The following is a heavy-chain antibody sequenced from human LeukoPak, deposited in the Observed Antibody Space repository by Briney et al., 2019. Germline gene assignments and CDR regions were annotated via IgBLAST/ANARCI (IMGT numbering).Heavy chain of an antibody. CDR2: IVPIDSDT. CDR1: GSIFTRYW. J-gene: IGHJ4*02. D-gene: IGHD6-19*01. CDR3: ARLGPVAGSSYFAS. Sequence: GEALNISCQSSGSIFTRYWIGLVRPMPGKGMEWMGIIVPIDSDTRYSTSFQGQVTTSGEKSTSSAYFQWSSLKASDTAWYYCARLGPVAGSSYFASWGQGTLVTVSS. V-gene: IGHV5-51*01.